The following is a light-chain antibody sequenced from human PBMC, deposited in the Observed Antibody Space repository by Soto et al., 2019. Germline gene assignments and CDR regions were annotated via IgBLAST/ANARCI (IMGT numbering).Light chain of an antibody. V-gene: IGKV1-9*01. Sequence: DIQLTQSPSFLSASVGDRVTITCRASQGISSYLAWYQQKPGKAPNLLIYAASTLQSGVPSRFSGSGSGTDFTLTISSLQPEDFATYYCQQANSFPLTFGGGTKV. J-gene: IGKJ4*01. CDR3: QQANSFPLT. CDR2: AAS. CDR1: QGISSY.